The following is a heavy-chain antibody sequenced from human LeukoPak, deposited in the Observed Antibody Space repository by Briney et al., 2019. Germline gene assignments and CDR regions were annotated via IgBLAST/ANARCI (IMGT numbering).Heavy chain of an antibody. CDR3: AREIYQHLVPDY. CDR2: ISSGSGYI. D-gene: IGHD6-13*01. CDR1: GFTFSSYS. Sequence: PGGSLRLSCAASGFTFSSYSMNWVRQAPGKGLEWVSSISSGSGYIYYADSVKGRFTISRDNAKNSLYLQMNSLRAEDTAVHYCAREIYQHLVPDYWGQGTLVTVSS. J-gene: IGHJ4*02. V-gene: IGHV3-21*01.